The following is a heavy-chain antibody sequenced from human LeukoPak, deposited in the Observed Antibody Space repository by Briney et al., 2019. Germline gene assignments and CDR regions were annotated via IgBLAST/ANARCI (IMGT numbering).Heavy chain of an antibody. D-gene: IGHD1-26*01. CDR2: VNPSGGST. V-gene: IGHV1-46*01. CDR1: GYTFTSYY. J-gene: IGHJ6*03. Sequence: ASVKVSCKASGYTFTSYYMHWVRQAPGQGLEWMVIVNPSGGSTTYAQKFQGRVTMTRDMSTSTVHMELSSLRSEDTAVYYCARGGAYYMDVWGKGTTVTVSS. CDR3: ARGGAYYMDV.